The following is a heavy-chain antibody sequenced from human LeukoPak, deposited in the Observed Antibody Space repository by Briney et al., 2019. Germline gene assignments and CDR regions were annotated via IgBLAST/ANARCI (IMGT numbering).Heavy chain of an antibody. Sequence: ASVKVSCKASGYTFTGYYMHWVRQAPAQGLEWMGRINPNSGGTNYAQKFQGRVTMTRDTSISTAYMELSRLRSDDTAVYYCASATVTTYYYYYYMDVWGKGTTVTVSS. CDR3: ASATVTTYYYYYYMDV. D-gene: IGHD4-17*01. CDR2: INPNSGGT. CDR1: GYTFTGYY. J-gene: IGHJ6*03. V-gene: IGHV1-2*06.